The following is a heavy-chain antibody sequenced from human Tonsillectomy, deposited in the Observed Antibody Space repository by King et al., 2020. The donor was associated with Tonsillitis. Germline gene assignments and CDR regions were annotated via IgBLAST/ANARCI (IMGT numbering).Heavy chain of an antibody. CDR3: ARHPRSRDWLGLYTFDI. J-gene: IGHJ3*02. D-gene: IGHD3-9*01. CDR2: ISYSGST. CDR1: GGSISSYF. Sequence: VQLQESGPGLVKPSETLSLTCTVSGGSISSYFWSWIRQPPGKGLEWIGYISYSGSTNYNPSLKSRVTISVDTPKSQFSLKLSSVTAADTAVFYCARHPRSRDWLGLYTFDIGGQGTMVTVSS. V-gene: IGHV4-59*08.